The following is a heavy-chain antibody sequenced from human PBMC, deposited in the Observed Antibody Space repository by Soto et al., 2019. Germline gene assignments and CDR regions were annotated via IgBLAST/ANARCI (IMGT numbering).Heavy chain of an antibody. CDR3: AGSFNWSDVGGFDY. V-gene: IGHV3-66*01. Sequence: GGSLRLSCAASGFTVSSNYMSWVRQAPGKGLEWVSFIYSSGTTYYADSVKGRFTISRDNSKNTLYLQMDSLRAEDTAVYYCAGSFNWSDVGGFDYWGQGTLVTVSS. CDR1: GFTVSSNY. D-gene: IGHD1-20*01. J-gene: IGHJ4*02. CDR2: IYSSGTT.